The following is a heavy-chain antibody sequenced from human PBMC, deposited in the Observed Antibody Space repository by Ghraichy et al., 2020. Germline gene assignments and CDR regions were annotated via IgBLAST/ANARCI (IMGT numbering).Heavy chain of an antibody. D-gene: IGHD3-16*01. CDR1: GFTFTNYW. CDR3: ARGRNTYTTFFDY. J-gene: IGHJ4*02. Sequence: GESLNISCAASGFTFTNYWMHWVRQAPGKGLVWVSRIKSDGSSTSYADSVKGRFTISRDNARNTVYLQMNTLTAEDTAVYYCARGRNTYTTFFDYWGQGTLVTVSS. CDR2: IKSDGSST. V-gene: IGHV3-74*01.